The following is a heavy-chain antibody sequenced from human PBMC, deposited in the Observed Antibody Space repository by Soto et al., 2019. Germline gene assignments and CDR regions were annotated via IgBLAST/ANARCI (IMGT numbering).Heavy chain of an antibody. V-gene: IGHV3-15*07. D-gene: IGHD5-18*01. CDR1: GFTFSNAW. Sequence: GGSLRLSCAASGFTFSNAWMNWVRQAPGKGLEWVGRIKSKTDGGKTDYAAPVKGRFTISRDDSKNTLYLQMNSLKTEDTAVYYCTRNQPRGYIPSGGDYWGQGTLVTVSS. CDR2: IKSKTDGGKT. J-gene: IGHJ4*02. CDR3: TRNQPRGYIPSGGDY.